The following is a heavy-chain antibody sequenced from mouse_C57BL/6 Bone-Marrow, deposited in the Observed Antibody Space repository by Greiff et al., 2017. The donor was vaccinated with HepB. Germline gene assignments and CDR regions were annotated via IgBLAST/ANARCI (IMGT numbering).Heavy chain of an antibody. CDR3: TRDETVPFAY. J-gene: IGHJ3*01. D-gene: IGHD3-2*01. V-gene: IGHV5-9-1*02. CDR1: GFTFSSYA. CDR2: ISSGGDYI. Sequence: EVKVVESGEGLVKPGGSLKLSCAASGFTFSSYAMSWVRQTPEKRLEWVAYISSGGDYIYYADTVKGRFTISRDNARNTLYLQMSSLKSEDTAMYYCTRDETVPFAYWGQGTLVTVSA.